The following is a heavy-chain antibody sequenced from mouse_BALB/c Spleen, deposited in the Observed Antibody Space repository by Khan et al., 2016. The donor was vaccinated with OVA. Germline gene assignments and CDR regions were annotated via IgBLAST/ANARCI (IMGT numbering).Heavy chain of an antibody. Sequence: QVQLQQSGPELVKPGASVKMSCKASGYTFTDYVINWVKQSTGQGLEWIGDIFPGGGSSYYNEKFKGKAKLTADKSSNTAYMQLSSLTFEDSAVYFCARGGYSVFAYWGQGTLVTVSA. CDR2: IFPGGGSS. D-gene: IGHD1-1*01. CDR1: GYTFTDYV. J-gene: IGHJ3*01. CDR3: ARGGYSVFAY. V-gene: IGHV1-77*01.